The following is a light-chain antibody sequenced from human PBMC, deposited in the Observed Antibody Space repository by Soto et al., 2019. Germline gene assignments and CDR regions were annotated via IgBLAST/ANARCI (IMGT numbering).Light chain of an antibody. V-gene: IGKV3-15*01. CDR1: QGIGTT. J-gene: IGKJ4*01. CDR2: NAY. Sequence: EIVMTQSPATLSVSPGEGATLYCRASQGIGTTLAWYQQKPGQTPRLLIYNAYIRATGVPARFSGSASGTEFTLTISSLQSEDFAVYYCQHYSDWPLTFGGGTRVENK. CDR3: QHYSDWPLT.